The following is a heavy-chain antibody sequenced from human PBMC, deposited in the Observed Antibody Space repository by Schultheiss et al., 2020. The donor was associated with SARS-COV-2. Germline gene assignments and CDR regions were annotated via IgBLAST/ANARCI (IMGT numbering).Heavy chain of an antibody. Sequence: GGSLRLSCVASEFTFSSSTMNWVRQAPGKGLEWVSSITSSSSYIYYADSVKGRFTISRDNAENSVYLQMNSLRAEYTAVYYCARVRAGRIPSFGVTYFYYGMDVWGQGTTVTVAS. CDR3: ARVRAGRIPSFGVTYFYYGMDV. CDR1: EFTFSSST. V-gene: IGHV3-21*01. CDR2: ITSSSSYI. D-gene: IGHD2-8*01. J-gene: IGHJ6*02.